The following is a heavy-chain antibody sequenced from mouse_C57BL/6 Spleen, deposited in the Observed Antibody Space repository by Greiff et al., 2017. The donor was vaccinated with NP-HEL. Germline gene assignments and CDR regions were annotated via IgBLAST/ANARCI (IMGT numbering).Heavy chain of an antibody. V-gene: IGHV2-2*01. CDR2: IWSGGST. CDR3: ARERGDGSWYFDV. Sequence: VMLVESGPGLVQPSQSLSITCTVSGFSLTSYGVHWVRQSPGKGLEWLGVIWSGGSTDYNAAFISRLSISKDNSKSQVFFKMNSLQADDTAIYYCARERGDGSWYFDVWGTGTTVTVSS. D-gene: IGHD2-3*01. CDR1: GFSLTSYG. J-gene: IGHJ1*03.